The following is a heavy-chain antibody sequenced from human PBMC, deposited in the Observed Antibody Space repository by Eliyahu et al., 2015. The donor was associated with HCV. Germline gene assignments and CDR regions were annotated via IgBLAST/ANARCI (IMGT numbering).Heavy chain of an antibody. D-gene: IGHD2-15*01. V-gene: IGHV4-39*07. CDR2: IXYSGXT. CDR3: ARAIAATGLGHYFDS. Sequence: QLQLQESGPGLVQPSETLSLTCXVXGXSIXGGDYYWGWIRQPPGKGLEWIGGIXYSGXTYYNPSLKSRVSISVDTPKNQFSLKLSSLTAADTAAYYCARAIAATGLGHYFDSWGQGPLVTVSS. J-gene: IGHJ4*02. CDR1: GXSIXGGDYY.